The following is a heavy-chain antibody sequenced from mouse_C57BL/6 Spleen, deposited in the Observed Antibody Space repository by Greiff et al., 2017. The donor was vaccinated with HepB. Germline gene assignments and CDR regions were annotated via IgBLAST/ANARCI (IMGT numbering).Heavy chain of an antibody. CDR2: IWSGGST. CDR1: GFSLTSYG. V-gene: IGHV2-2*01. J-gene: IGHJ1*03. D-gene: IGHD1-1*01. Sequence: VQLQESGPGLVQPSQSLSITCTVSGFSLTSYGVHWVRQSPGKGLEWLGVIWSGGSTDYNAAFISRLSISKDNSKSQVFFKMNSLQADDTAIYYCARILSITTVVATEGYFDVWGTGTTVTVSS. CDR3: ARILSITTVVATEGYFDV.